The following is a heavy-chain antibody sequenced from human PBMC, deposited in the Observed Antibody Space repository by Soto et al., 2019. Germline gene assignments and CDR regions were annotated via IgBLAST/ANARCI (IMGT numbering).Heavy chain of an antibody. CDR3: VRGPTGWDLDH. V-gene: IGHV3-33*01. CDR2: IWFDGSNK. D-gene: IGHD6-19*01. J-gene: IGHJ4*02. Sequence: QVQLVESGGGVVQPGRSLRLSCAASGFAFSTYSMHWVRQAPGKGLEWVAVIWFDGSNKYYAVSVKGRFAISRDNSKDTLYLQMNSLIVEDTAVYHCVRGPTGWDLDHWGQGTLVTVSS. CDR1: GFAFSTYS.